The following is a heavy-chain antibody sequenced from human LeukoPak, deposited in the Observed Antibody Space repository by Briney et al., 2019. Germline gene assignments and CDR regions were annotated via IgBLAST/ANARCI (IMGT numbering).Heavy chain of an antibody. Sequence: GGSLRLSCAASGFRFSSYWMSWVRQAPGKGLEWLANIKEDGSAKYYLDSAKGRFTISRDNSKNSLYLQMNSLRADDTAVYYCARSNQADDYWGQGTLVTVSS. D-gene: IGHD1-14*01. CDR1: GFRFSSYW. CDR3: ARSNQADDY. J-gene: IGHJ4*02. CDR2: IKEDGSAK. V-gene: IGHV3-7*01.